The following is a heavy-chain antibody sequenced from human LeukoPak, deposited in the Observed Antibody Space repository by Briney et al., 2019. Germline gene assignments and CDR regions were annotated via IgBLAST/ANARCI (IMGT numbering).Heavy chain of an antibody. V-gene: IGHV1-18*01. Sequence: ASGKVSCKASGSTFSTYGISWVRQAPGQGLEWMGWISAYNGNTNYAQKLQGRVTITTDESTSTAYMELSSLRSEDTAVYYCAKSIAAPAHYYYYYMDVWGKGTTVTVSS. D-gene: IGHD6-6*01. CDR2: ISAYNGNT. CDR1: GSTFSTYG. J-gene: IGHJ6*03. CDR3: AKSIAAPAHYYYYYMDV.